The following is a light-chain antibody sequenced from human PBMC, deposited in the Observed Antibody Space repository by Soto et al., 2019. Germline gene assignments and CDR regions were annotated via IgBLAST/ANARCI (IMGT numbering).Light chain of an antibody. CDR2: DVS. Sequence: QSALTQPASVSGSLGQSITSSCTGTSSDIGDYNYVSWYQQHPGKAPKLMIYDVSNRPSGVSNRFSGSKSGNTASLTISGLQAEDEADYYCSSYTSCSTRVFGTGTKVTVL. CDR1: SSDIGDYNY. J-gene: IGLJ1*01. V-gene: IGLV2-14*01. CDR3: SSYTSCSTRV.